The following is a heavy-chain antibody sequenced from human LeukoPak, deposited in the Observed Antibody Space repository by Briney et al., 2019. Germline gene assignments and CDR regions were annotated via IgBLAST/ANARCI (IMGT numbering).Heavy chain of an antibody. D-gene: IGHD6-13*01. CDR1: GGSISSYY. CDR3: ARHSGHSSSWYGEDAFDI. Sequence: SETLSLTCTVSGGSISSYYWNWIRQPPGKGLGWIGYIYYSGSTNYNPSLKSRVTISVDTSKNQFSLKLSSVTAADTAVYYCARHSGHSSSWYGEDAFDIWGQGTMVTVSS. V-gene: IGHV4-59*08. CDR2: IYYSGST. J-gene: IGHJ3*02.